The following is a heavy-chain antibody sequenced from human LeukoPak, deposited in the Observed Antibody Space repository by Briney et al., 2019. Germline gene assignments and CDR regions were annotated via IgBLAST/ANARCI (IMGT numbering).Heavy chain of an antibody. CDR1: GFTFSSYA. V-gene: IGHV3-15*01. Sequence: PGGSLRLSCAASGFTFSSYAMSWVRQAPGKGLEWVGRIKSKTDGGTTDYAAPVKGRFTISRDDSKNTLYLQMNSLKTEDTAVYYCSTAYYYDSSRGYWGQGTLVTVSS. CDR3: STAYYYDSSRGY. J-gene: IGHJ4*02. CDR2: IKSKTDGGTT. D-gene: IGHD3-22*01.